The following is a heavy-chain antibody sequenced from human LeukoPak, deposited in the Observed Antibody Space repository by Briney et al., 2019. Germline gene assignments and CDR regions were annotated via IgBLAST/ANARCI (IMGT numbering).Heavy chain of an antibody. Sequence: GGSLRLSCAASGFTFSTYGMHWVRQAPGKGLEYVSAISSNGGTTYYANSVKGRFTISRDNSKNTLYLQMGSLRAEDMAVYYCARVKKYSGYDYHLDCWGQGTLVTVSS. CDR1: GFTFSTYG. J-gene: IGHJ4*02. V-gene: IGHV3-64*01. CDR2: ISSNGGTT. D-gene: IGHD5-12*01. CDR3: ARVKKYSGYDYHLDC.